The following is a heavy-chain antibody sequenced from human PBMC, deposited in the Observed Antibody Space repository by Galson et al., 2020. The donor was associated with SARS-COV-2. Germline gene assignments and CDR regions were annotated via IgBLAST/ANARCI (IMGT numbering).Heavy chain of an antibody. V-gene: IGHV3-15*01. Sequence: SCAASGFTFSNAWMAWVRQAPGKGLEWVGRIKSKADGGTTDYAAPLKGRFTISRDDSKNMLYLQMNSLKTEDTAVFFCATDTTLGTFDIWGQGTMVTVSS. CDR3: ATDTTLGTFDI. CDR1: GFTFSNAW. CDR2: IKSKADGGTT. J-gene: IGHJ3*02. D-gene: IGHD1-1*01.